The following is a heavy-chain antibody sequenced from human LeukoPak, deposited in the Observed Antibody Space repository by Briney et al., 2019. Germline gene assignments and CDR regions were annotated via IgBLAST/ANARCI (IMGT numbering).Heavy chain of an antibody. CDR1: GFTFSSYG. CDR3: AKGLSEQQLEYAFDI. V-gene: IGHV3-30*02. D-gene: IGHD6-13*01. J-gene: IGHJ3*02. CDR2: IRYDGSNK. Sequence: GGSLRLSCAASGFTFSSYGMHWVRQAPGKGLEWVAFIRYDGSNKYYADSVKGRFTISRDNSKNTLYLQMNSLRAEDTAVYYCAKGLSEQQLEYAFDIWGQGTMVTVSS.